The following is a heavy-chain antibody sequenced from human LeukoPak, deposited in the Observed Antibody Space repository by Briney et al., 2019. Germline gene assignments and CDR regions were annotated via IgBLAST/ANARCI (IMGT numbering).Heavy chain of an antibody. Sequence: SETLSLTCTVSGGSISSYYWSWIRQPPGKGLEWIGYIYYSGSTNYNPSLKSRVTISVDTSKNQFSLKLSSVTAADTAVYCCARVGLAARPRGEAVDYWGQGTLVTVSS. CDR2: IYYSGST. J-gene: IGHJ4*02. V-gene: IGHV4-59*01. CDR1: GGSISSYY. D-gene: IGHD6-6*01. CDR3: ARVGLAARPRGEAVDY.